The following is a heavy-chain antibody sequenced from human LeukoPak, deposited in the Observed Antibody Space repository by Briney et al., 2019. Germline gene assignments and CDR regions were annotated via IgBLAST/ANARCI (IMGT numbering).Heavy chain of an antibody. CDR3: ARGRPNYDILTGYFDY. V-gene: IGHV3-21*01. CDR2: ISSSSSYI. J-gene: IGHJ4*02. CDR1: GFTFSSYS. Sequence: GGSLRLSCAASGFTFSSYSMNWVRQAPGKGLELVSSISSSSSYIYYADSVKGRFTISRDNAKNSLYLQMNSLRAEDTAVYYCARGRPNYDILTGYFDYWGQGTLVTVSS. D-gene: IGHD3-9*01.